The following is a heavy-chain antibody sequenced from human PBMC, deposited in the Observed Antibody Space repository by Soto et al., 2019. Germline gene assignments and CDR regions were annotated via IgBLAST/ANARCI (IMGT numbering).Heavy chain of an antibody. V-gene: IGHV3-66*01. CDR2: IYSGGST. D-gene: IGHD3-9*01. Sequence: EVQLVESGGGLVQPGGSLRLSCAASGFTVSSNYMSWVRQAPGKGLEWVSVIYSGGSTYYADSVKGRFTISRDNSKNTLYLQRNSLRAEDTAVYYCARDKIPDILTGYYDEYWGQGTLVTVSS. CDR1: GFTVSSNY. CDR3: ARDKIPDILTGYYDEY. J-gene: IGHJ4*02.